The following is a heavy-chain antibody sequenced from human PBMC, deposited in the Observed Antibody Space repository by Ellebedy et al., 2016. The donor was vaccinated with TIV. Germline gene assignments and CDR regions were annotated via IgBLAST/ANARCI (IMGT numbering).Heavy chain of an antibody. CDR3: ARDPNSPGDTGYGDY. CDR1: GFNFDDHG. Sequence: PGGSLRLSCAASGFNFDDHGMSWVRQVPGKGLQWVFGITWNGENTGYADSVKGRFTISRDNAEKFVYLQMNSLRVEDTALYYCARDPNSPGDTGYGDYWGQGAVVTVSS. D-gene: IGHD5-12*01. CDR2: ITWNGENT. J-gene: IGHJ4*02. V-gene: IGHV3-20*04.